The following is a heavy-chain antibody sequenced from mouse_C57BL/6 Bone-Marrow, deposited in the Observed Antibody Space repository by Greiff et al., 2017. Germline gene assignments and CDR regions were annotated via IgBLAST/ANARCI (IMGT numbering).Heavy chain of an antibody. V-gene: IGHV14-2*01. CDR1: GFNIKDYY. CDR3: ASPFYDSLYYYAMDY. CDR2: IDPEDGET. D-gene: IGHD2-4*01. J-gene: IGHJ4*01. Sequence: EVQLQPSGAELVKPGASVKLSCTASGFNIKDYYMHWVKQRTEQGLEWIGRIDPEDGETKYAPKFQGKATITADTSSNTAYLQLSSLTSEDTAVYYCASPFYDSLYYYAMDYWGQGTSVTVSS.